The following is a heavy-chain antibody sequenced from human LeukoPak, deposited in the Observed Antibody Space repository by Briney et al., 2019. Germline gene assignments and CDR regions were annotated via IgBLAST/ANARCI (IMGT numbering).Heavy chain of an antibody. CDR1: GGTFSSYA. V-gene: IGHV1-69*13. D-gene: IGHD3-10*01. Sequence: SVKVSCKASGGTFSSYAISWVRQAPGQGLEWMGGIIPIFGTANYAQKFQGRVSITADESTSTAYMELSSLRSEDTAVYYCARANYYGSGSYSFGFDYWGQGTLVTVSS. CDR3: ARANYYGSGSYSFGFDY. CDR2: IIPIFGTA. J-gene: IGHJ4*02.